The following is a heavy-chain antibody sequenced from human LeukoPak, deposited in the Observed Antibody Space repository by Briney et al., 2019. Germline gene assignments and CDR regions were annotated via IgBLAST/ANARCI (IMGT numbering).Heavy chain of an antibody. J-gene: IGHJ5*02. CDR1: GGTFSSYA. CDR3: ARDVSAGGTNWFDP. D-gene: IGHD3-16*01. V-gene: IGHV1-69*01. Sequence: SVKVSCKASGGTFSSYAISWVRQAPGQGLEWMGGTIPIFGTANYAQKFQGRVTITADESTSTAYMELSSLRSEDTAVYYCARDVSAGGTNWFDPWGQGTLVTVSS. CDR2: TIPIFGTA.